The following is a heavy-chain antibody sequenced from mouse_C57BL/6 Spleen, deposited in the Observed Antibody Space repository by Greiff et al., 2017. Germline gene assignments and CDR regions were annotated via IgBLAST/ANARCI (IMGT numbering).Heavy chain of an antibody. J-gene: IGHJ4*01. CDR3: ARPYYYGSSYSYAMDY. CDR1: GFTFSDYG. V-gene: IGHV5-17*01. CDR2: ISSGSSTI. D-gene: IGHD1-1*01. Sequence: EVKLMESGGGLVKPGGSLKLSCAASGFTFSDYGMHWVRQAPEKGLEWVAYISSGSSTIYYADTVKGRFTITRDNANNTVFLQMNSLRSENTAMYYGARPYYYGSSYSYAMDYWGQGTSVTVSS.